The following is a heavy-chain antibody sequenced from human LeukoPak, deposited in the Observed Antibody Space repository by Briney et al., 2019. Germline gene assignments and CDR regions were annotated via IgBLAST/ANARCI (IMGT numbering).Heavy chain of an antibody. CDR1: GYTFTSYG. CDR3: ARGADGLSGIYFDY. V-gene: IGHV1-69*05. D-gene: IGHD5-24*01. CDR2: IIPIFGTT. J-gene: IGHJ4*02. Sequence: SVKVSCKASGYTFTSYGISWVRQAPGQGLEWMGGIIPIFGTTKYAQRFQGRVTITTDESTSTAYMELSSLRSEDTAVYYCARGADGLSGIYFDYWGQGTLVTVSS.